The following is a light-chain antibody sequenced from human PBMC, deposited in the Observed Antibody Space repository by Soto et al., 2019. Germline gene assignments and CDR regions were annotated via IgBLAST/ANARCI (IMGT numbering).Light chain of an antibody. V-gene: IGKV3-15*01. CDR1: QTVSSN. CDR3: QQYNNWPPWT. Sequence: EIVMTQSPAALYVSPGERATLTCKASQTVSSNLAWYQQKRGQAPRLLIYDASTRATGIPARFSGSGSGTDFTLTISSLQSEDFAVYFCQQYNNWPPWTFGQGTKVETK. CDR2: DAS. J-gene: IGKJ1*01.